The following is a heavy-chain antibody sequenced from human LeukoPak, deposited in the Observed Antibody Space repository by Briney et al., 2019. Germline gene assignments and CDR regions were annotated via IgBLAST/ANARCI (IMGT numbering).Heavy chain of an antibody. CDR2: IIPIFGTA. J-gene: IGHJ6*02. Sequence: ASVKVSCKASGGTFSSYAISWVRQAPGQGLEWMGGIIPIFGTANYAQKFQGRVTITADESTSTAYMELSSLRSEDTAVYYCARDQTLRLVVTAISDYYCYYGMDVWGQGTTVTVSS. V-gene: IGHV1-69*01. CDR3: ARDQTLRLVVTAISDYYCYYGMDV. CDR1: GGTFSSYA. D-gene: IGHD2-21*02.